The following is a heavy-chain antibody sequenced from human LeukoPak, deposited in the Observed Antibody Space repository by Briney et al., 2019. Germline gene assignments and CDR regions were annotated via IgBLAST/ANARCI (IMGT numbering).Heavy chain of an antibody. J-gene: IGHJ4*02. CDR2: ISGSGGST. CDR1: GFTFSSYA. V-gene: IGHV3-23*01. CDR3: ARDRPNYYGSDGHYYRRDGDY. D-gene: IGHD3-22*01. Sequence: GGSLRLSCAASGFTFSSYAMSWVRQAPGKGLEWVSAISGSGGSTYYADSVKGRFTISRGNSKNTLYLQMHSLRAEDTAVYYCARDRPNYYGSDGHYYRRDGDYWGRGTLVSVSS.